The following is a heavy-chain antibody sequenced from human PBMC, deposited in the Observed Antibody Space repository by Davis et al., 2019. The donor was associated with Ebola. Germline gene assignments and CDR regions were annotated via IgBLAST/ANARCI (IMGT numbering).Heavy chain of an antibody. CDR3: ARFPLNIIRYYYYGMDV. CDR1: GGSLSGYY. J-gene: IGHJ6*02. D-gene: IGHD2-21*01. Sequence: SETLSLTCAVYGGSLSGYYWSWIRQPPGKGLEWIGEINHSGSTNYNPSLKSRVTISVDTSKNQFSLKLSSVTAADTAVYYCARFPLNIIRYYYYGMDVWGQGTTVTVSS. CDR2: INHSGST. V-gene: IGHV4-34*01.